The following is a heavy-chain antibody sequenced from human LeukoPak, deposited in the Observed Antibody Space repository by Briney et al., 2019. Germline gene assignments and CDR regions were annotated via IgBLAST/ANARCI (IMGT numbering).Heavy chain of an antibody. CDR1: GGSFSGYY. J-gene: IGHJ4*02. D-gene: IGHD2-15*01. CDR3: ARGRGYCSGGSCYSRSVGRLDY. Sequence: SETLSLTCAAYGGSFSGYYWSWIRQPPGKGLEWIGEIKHSGSTNYNPSLKSRVTTSVDTSKNQFSLKLSSVTAADTAVYYCARGRGYCSGGSCYSRSVGRLDYWGQGTLVTVSS. V-gene: IGHV4-34*01. CDR2: IKHSGST.